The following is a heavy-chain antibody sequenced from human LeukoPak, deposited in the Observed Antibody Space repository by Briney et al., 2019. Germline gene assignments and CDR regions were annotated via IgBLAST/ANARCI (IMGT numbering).Heavy chain of an antibody. D-gene: IGHD6-13*01. Sequence: PGGSLRLSCAASGFTFANYAMTWVRQAPGEGLEWVSAISGSGGSTYYADSVKGRFTISRDNSNNTLYLQMNSLSAEDTAVYYCARDVYYFGYRSSWSVKGLDLWGRGTLVTVSS. V-gene: IGHV3-23*01. CDR1: GFTFANYA. CDR3: ARDVYYFGYRSSWSVKGLDL. CDR2: ISGSGGST. J-gene: IGHJ2*01.